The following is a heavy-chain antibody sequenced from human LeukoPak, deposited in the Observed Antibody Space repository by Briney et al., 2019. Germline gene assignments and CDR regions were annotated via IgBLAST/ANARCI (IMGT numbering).Heavy chain of an antibody. CDR3: ARTWIPVYYFDY. J-gene: IGHJ4*02. V-gene: IGHV3-30*04. Sequence: QPGRSLRLSCAASGFTFSSYAMHWVRQAPGKGLEWVAVISYDGSNKYYADSVKGRFTISRDNSKNTLYLQMNSLRAEDTAVYYCARTWIPVYYFDYWGQGTLVTVSS. CDR1: GFTFSSYA. CDR2: ISYDGSNK. D-gene: IGHD5-18*01.